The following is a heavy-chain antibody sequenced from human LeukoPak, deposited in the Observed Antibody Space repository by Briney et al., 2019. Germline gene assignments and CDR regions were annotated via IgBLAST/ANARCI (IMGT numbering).Heavy chain of an antibody. V-gene: IGHV3-30*18. J-gene: IGHJ5*02. CDR1: GFTFSSYG. CDR3: AKDRPWFDP. Sequence: GGSLRLSCAASGFTFSSYGMHWVRQAPGKGLEWVAVISYDGSNKYYADSVKGRFTISRDNSKNTLYLQMNSLRAEDTAVYYCAKDRPWFDPWGQGTLVTVSS. CDR2: ISYDGSNK.